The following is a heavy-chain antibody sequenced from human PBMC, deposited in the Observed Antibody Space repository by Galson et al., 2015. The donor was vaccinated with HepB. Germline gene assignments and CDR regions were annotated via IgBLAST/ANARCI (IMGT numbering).Heavy chain of an antibody. CDR3: ARDGESGSYYDYDAFDI. CDR1: GFTFSSYW. Sequence: SLRLSCAASGFTFSSYWMSWVRQAPGKGLEWVANIKQDGSEKYYVDSVKGRFTISRDNAKNSLYLQMNSLRAEDTAVYYCARDGESGSYYDYDAFDIWGQGTMVTVSS. V-gene: IGHV3-7*03. D-gene: IGHD1-26*01. J-gene: IGHJ3*02. CDR2: IKQDGSEK.